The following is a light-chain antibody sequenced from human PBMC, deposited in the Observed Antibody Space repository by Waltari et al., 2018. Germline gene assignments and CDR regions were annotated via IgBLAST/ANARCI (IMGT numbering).Light chain of an antibody. CDR1: SSDVGYYNL. CDR2: EVN. V-gene: IGLV2-23*02. J-gene: IGLJ2*01. CDR3: CSYAGGSTFVV. Sequence: QSALTQPASLSGSPGQSITISCTGTSSDVGYYNLVSWYQQHPGKAPKLMIYEVNKRPSGVSNRVSASKSGNTASLTSSGLQAEDEADYHCCSYAGGSTFVVFGGGTKLTVL.